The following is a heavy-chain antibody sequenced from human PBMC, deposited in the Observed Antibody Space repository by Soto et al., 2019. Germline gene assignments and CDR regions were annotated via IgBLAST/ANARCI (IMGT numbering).Heavy chain of an antibody. CDR1: EYTSCRHS. Sequence: RHSRAAGEYTSCRHSMNCVRQAPGKGLEWVSYISSSSSTIYYADSVKGRFTISRDNAKNSLYLQMNSLRDEDTAVYYCARDPETYYYDSSGNYYGMDVWGQGTTVTVSS. J-gene: IGHJ6*02. V-gene: IGHV3-48*02. CDR2: ISSSSSTI. CDR3: ARDPETYYYDSSGNYYGMDV. D-gene: IGHD3-22*01.